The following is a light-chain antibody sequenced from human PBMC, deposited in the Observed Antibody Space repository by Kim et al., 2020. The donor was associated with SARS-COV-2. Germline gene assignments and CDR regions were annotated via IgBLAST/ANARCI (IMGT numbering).Light chain of an antibody. Sequence: LSPGERATRSCRASQSVRSSFLAWYQQNPGQAPRLLIYAASSRATGIPDRFNGGMSGPDFTFTITRLEPEDSAVYYCQQYGTSLYSFGQGTKLEIK. J-gene: IGKJ2*03. CDR1: QSVRSSF. CDR3: QQYGTSLYS. V-gene: IGKV3-20*01. CDR2: AAS.